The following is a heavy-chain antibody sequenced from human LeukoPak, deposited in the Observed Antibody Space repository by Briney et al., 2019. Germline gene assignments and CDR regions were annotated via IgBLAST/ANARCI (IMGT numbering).Heavy chain of an antibody. CDR3: ARGYIAVAGIRDDYYMDV. CDR1: GYSFTSYW. CDR2: IYPGDSDT. D-gene: IGHD6-19*01. J-gene: IGHJ6*03. V-gene: IGHV5-51*01. Sequence: RGESLKISCKGSGYSFTSYWIGWVRQMPGKGLEWMGIIYPGDSDTRYSPSFQGQVTISADKSISTAYLQWSSLKASDTAMYYCARGYIAVAGIRDDYYMDVWGKGTTVTVSS.